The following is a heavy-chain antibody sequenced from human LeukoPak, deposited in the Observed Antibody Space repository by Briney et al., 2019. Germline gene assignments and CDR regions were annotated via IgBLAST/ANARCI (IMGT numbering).Heavy chain of an antibody. J-gene: IGHJ5*02. CDR2: IYHSGST. CDR3: ARDLDSSSWWNWFDP. CDR1: GGSISSGGYS. D-gene: IGHD6-13*01. Sequence: SETLSLTCAVSGGSISSGGYSWSWIRQPPGKGLEWIRYIYHSGSTYYNPSLKSRVTISVDRSKNQFSLKLSSVTAADTAVYYCARDLDSSSWWNWFDPWGQGTLVTVSS. V-gene: IGHV4-30-2*01.